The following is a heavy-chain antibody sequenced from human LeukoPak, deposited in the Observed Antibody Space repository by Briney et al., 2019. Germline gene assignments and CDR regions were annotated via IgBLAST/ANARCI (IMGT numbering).Heavy chain of an antibody. J-gene: IGHJ4*02. V-gene: IGHV3-23*01. Sequence: PGGSLRLSCAASGFTFSSYAMSWVRQAPGKGLEWVSAISGSGGNTYYADSVKGRFTISRDNSKNTLYLQMNSLRAEDTAVYYCAKAHSFYDSSGYYFDYWGQGTLVTVSS. CDR1: GFTFSSYA. D-gene: IGHD3-22*01. CDR2: ISGSGGNT. CDR3: AKAHSFYDSSGYYFDY.